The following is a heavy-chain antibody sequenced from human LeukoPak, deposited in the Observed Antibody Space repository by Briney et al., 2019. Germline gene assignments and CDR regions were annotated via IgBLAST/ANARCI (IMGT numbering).Heavy chain of an antibody. CDR2: IYYTGTT. CDR1: GGSISSSHW. D-gene: IGHD3-10*01. V-gene: IGHV4-4*02. J-gene: IGHJ5*02. CDR3: ARSGPWQIDP. Sequence: SGTLSLTCAVSGGSISSSHWWSWIRQPPGKGLEWIGHIYYTGTTNYNPSLKSRATISVDRSKNHFSLKLKSVTNADTAVYYCARSGPWQIDPWGQGIPVTVSS.